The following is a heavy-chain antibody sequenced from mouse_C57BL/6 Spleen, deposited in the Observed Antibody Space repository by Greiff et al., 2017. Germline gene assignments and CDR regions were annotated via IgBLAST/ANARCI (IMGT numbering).Heavy chain of an antibody. Sequence: QVQLQQPGAELVRPGSSVKLSCKASGYTFTSYWMHWVKQRPIQGLEWIGNIDPSDSETPYNQKFKDKATLTVDKSSSTAYMQLSSLTSEDSAVYYCASQVYYSKGDYFDYWGQGTTLTVSS. V-gene: IGHV1-52*01. CDR3: ASQVYYSKGDYFDY. J-gene: IGHJ2*01. CDR2: IDPSDSET. CDR1: GYTFTSYW. D-gene: IGHD2-5*01.